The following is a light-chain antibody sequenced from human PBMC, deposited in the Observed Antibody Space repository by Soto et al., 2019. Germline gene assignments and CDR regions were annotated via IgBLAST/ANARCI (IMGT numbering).Light chain of an antibody. CDR1: QSVSYY. CDR3: QQRSNWPPLT. Sequence: EIVLTQSPVTLSLSPGERATLSCRASQSVSYYLAWYQQKPGQAPRLLIYDASNRATGIPARFSGSGSGTDFTLTISSLGPEDFAVYYCQQRSNWPPLTFGQGTRLEIK. J-gene: IGKJ5*01. CDR2: DAS. V-gene: IGKV3-11*01.